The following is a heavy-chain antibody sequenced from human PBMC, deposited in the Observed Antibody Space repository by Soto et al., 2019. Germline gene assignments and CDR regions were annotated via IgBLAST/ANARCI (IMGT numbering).Heavy chain of an antibody. V-gene: IGHV5-51*01. D-gene: IGHD6-19*01. Sequence: GESLKISCKGFGDSFTGFWIGWVRQMPGKGLEWVGSIYPRDSDTRYNPSFQGQVTISADRSTTTAYLQWSSLKASDTAIYYCARQHPLDSRVWYIWGQGTLVTVFS. CDR2: IYPRDSDT. CDR1: GDSFTGFW. CDR3: ARQHPLDSRVWYI. J-gene: IGHJ4*02.